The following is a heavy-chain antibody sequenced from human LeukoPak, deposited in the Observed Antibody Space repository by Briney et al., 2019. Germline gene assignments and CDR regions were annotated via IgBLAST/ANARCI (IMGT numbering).Heavy chain of an antibody. CDR1: GGSFSGYY. Sequence: KPSETLSLTCAVYGGSFSGYYWSWIRQPPGEGLEWIGEINHSGSTNYNPSLKSRVTISVDTSKNQFSLKLSSVTAADTAVYYCARGPSIYDSSGYYDDYWGQGTLVTVSS. V-gene: IGHV4-34*01. CDR3: ARGPSIYDSSGYYDDY. J-gene: IGHJ4*02. D-gene: IGHD3-22*01. CDR2: INHSGST.